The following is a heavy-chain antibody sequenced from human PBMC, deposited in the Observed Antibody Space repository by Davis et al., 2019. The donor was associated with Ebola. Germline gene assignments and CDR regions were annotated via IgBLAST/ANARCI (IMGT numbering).Heavy chain of an antibody. J-gene: IGHJ4*02. CDR3: ARGGGYCSGGSCYGHFDY. V-gene: IGHV1-3*01. D-gene: IGHD2-15*01. CDR1: GYTFTNYG. Sequence: AASVKVSCKASGYTFTNYGITWVRQAPGQGLEWMGWINAGNGNTKYSQKFQGRVTISRDTSASTAYMELSSLRSEDTAVYYCARGGGYCSGGSCYGHFDYWGQGTLVTVSS. CDR2: INAGNGNT.